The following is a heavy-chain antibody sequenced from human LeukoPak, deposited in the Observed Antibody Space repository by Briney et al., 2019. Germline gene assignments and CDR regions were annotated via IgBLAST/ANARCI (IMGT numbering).Heavy chain of an antibody. CDR1: GFTFSNYA. CDR3: AKDLNYGFDY. Sequence: GGSLRLSCAASGFTFSNYAMSWVRQAPGKGLEWVSGITYSGGSTYYPDSVKGRFTISRDNSKNRLFLQMYGLRAEDTAVYYCAKDLNYGFDYWGQGTLVTVSS. D-gene: IGHD3-10*01. V-gene: IGHV3-23*01. CDR2: ITYSGGST. J-gene: IGHJ4*02.